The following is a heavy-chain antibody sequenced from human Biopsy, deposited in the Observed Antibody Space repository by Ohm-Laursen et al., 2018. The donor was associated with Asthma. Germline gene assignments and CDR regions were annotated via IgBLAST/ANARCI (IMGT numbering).Heavy chain of an antibody. Sequence: SLRLSCAAAGFVFSQCGMHWVRQAPGKGLEWVSSISWNSGNIDYAVSVKGRFTISRDNAKNSLYLQMQSLRPEDTAFYYCAKSADYYDSTDYLDFWGRGTLVTVSS. CDR2: ISWNSGNI. V-gene: IGHV3-9*01. CDR3: AKSADYYDSTDYLDF. CDR1: GFVFSQCG. J-gene: IGHJ4*01. D-gene: IGHD3-22*01.